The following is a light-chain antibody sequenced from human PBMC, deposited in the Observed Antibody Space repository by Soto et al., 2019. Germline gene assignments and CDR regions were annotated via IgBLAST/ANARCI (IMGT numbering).Light chain of an antibody. V-gene: IGLV2-14*01. CDR3: SSYTSSGTYV. CDR1: SSDVGGYEF. J-gene: IGLJ1*01. Sequence: QSALTQPASVSGSPGQSITISCTGTSSDVGGYEFVSWYQQHPDNAPKLIIYDVSDRPSGESSRFSGSKSANTASLTISGLQAEDEADYYCSSYTSSGTYVFGTGTKLIVL. CDR2: DVS.